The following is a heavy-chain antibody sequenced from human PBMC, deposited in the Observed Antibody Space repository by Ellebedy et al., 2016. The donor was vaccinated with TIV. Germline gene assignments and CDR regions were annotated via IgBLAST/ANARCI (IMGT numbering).Heavy chain of an antibody. Sequence: GGSLRLSCKGSGYNFTIYWIAWVRQMPGKGLEWMGIIFPADSDTTYNPSFQGQVTISADKAISTAYRQWSSLEASDTAMYYCVRIVAASADYWGQGTLVTVSS. J-gene: IGHJ4*02. CDR3: VRIVAASADY. V-gene: IGHV5-51*01. CDR1: GYNFTIYW. D-gene: IGHD6-13*01. CDR2: IFPADSDT.